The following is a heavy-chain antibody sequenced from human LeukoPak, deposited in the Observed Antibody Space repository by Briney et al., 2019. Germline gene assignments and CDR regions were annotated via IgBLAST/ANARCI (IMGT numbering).Heavy chain of an antibody. J-gene: IGHJ4*02. CDR1: GFTFSDYY. CDR2: ISSSGSTL. Sequence: GGSLRLSCAASGFTFSDYYMSWIRQAPGKGLEWVSYISSSGSTLYYANSVKGRITISRDNAKNSLYLQMNSLRAEDTAVYYCARRRYNWNAIDYWGQGTLVTVSS. V-gene: IGHV3-11*01. D-gene: IGHD1-20*01. CDR3: ARRRYNWNAIDY.